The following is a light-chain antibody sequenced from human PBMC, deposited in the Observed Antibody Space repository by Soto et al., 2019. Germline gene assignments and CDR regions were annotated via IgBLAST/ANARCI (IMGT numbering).Light chain of an antibody. CDR3: QQYGGSHGT. CDR1: QSVSSSY. CDR2: GAS. V-gene: IGKV3-20*01. Sequence: EVVLTQSPGTLALSRGERATLSCRASQSVSSSYLAWYQHRPGQAPRLLIFGASSRATGIPDRFSGTGSGTDFTLTISRLEPEDFAVYYCQQYGGSHGTFGQGTKVDIK. J-gene: IGKJ1*01.